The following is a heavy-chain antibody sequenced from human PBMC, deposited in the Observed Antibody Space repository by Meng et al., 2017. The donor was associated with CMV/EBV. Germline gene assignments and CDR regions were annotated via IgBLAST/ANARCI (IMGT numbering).Heavy chain of an antibody. D-gene: IGHD2-15*01. CDR1: W. CDR2: IKSKTDGGTT. CDR3: TTAMGCSGGSCYPYYYYGMDV. V-gene: IGHV3-15*01. J-gene: IGHJ6*02. Sequence: WMSGVRQAPGKGLEWVGRIKSKTDGGTTDYAAPVKGRFTISRDDSKNTLYLQMNSLKTEDTAVYYCTTAMGCSGGSCYPYYYYGMDVWGQGTTVTVSS.